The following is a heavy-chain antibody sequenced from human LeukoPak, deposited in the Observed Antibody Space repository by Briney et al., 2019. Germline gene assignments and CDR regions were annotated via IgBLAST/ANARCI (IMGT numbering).Heavy chain of an antibody. D-gene: IGHD3-9*01. CDR3: ARVSGQDILTGSYDY. J-gene: IGHJ4*02. CDR1: GFTFSSYE. CDR2: ISSSGSTI. V-gene: IGHV3-48*03. Sequence: GGSLRLSCAASGFTFSSYEMNWVRQAPGKGLEWVSYISSSGSTIYYADSVKGRFTISRDNAKNSLYPQMNSLRAEDTAVYYCARVSGQDILTGSYDYWGQGTLVTVSS.